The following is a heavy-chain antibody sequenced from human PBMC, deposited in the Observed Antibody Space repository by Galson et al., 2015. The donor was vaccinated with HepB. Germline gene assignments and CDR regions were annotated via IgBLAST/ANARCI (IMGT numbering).Heavy chain of an antibody. CDR2: IRSKANSYAT. Sequence: SLRLSCAASGFTFSGSAMHWVRQASGKGLEWVGRIRSKANSYATAYAASMKGRFTISRDDSKNTAYLQMNSLKTEDTAVYYCTRQAMPYGDYAYYYYGMDVWGQGTTVTVSS. CDR1: GFTFSGSA. D-gene: IGHD4-17*01. CDR3: TRQAMPYGDYAYYYYGMDV. J-gene: IGHJ6*02. V-gene: IGHV3-73*01.